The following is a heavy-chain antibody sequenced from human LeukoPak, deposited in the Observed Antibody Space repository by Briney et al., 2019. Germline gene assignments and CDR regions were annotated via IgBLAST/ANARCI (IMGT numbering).Heavy chain of an antibody. CDR2: ISGSGGST. D-gene: IGHD3-3*01. J-gene: IGHJ4*02. Sequence: GGSLRLSCAASGFTFSSYAMSWVRQAPGKGLEWVSAISGSGGSTYYADSVKGRFTISRGNSKNSLYLQMNSLRAEDTAVYYCARSYYDFWSGYYDYFDYWGQGTLVTVSS. CDR3: ARSYYDFWSGYYDYFDY. V-gene: IGHV3-23*01. CDR1: GFTFSSYA.